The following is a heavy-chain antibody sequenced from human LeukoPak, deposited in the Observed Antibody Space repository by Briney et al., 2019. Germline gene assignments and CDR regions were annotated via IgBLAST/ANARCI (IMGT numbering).Heavy chain of an antibody. CDR2: IYYSGST. CDR3: ARLLVDITRIDYYYMDV. J-gene: IGHJ6*03. V-gene: IGHV4-39*01. CDR1: GGSISSSTYY. D-gene: IGHD3-22*01. Sequence: PSETLSLTCTVSGGSISSSTYYWGWIRQPPGKGLEWIGTIYYSGSTYYNPSLKSRVTISVDTSKNQFSLKLSSVTAADTAVYYCARLLVDITRIDYYYMDVWGKGTTVTVSS.